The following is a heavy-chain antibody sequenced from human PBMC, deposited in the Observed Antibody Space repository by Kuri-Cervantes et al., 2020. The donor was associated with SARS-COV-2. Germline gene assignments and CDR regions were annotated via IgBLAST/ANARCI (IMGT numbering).Heavy chain of an antibody. J-gene: IGHJ5*02. CDR2: ISYDGNNK. CDR1: GFSFSSYG. D-gene: IGHD6-6*01. V-gene: IGHV3-30*03. CDR3: ARARTIAAHPENWFDP. Sequence: GGSLRLSCAASGFSFSSYGMSWVRQAPGKGLEWVALISYDGNNKYYLHSVDGRFTISRDNSKNTLYLQMNSLRAEDTAVYYCARARTIAAHPENWFDPWGQGTLVTVSS.